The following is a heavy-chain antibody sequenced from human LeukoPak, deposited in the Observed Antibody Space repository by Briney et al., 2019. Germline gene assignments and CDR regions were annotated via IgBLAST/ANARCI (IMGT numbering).Heavy chain of an antibody. CDR2: INHSGST. D-gene: IGHD5-18*01. CDR3: ARGLGGFLSTWIQPSRYFDL. Sequence: SETLSLTCAVYGGSSSGYYWSWIRQPPGKGLEWIGEINHSGSTNYNPSLKSRVTISVDTSKNQFSLKLSSVTAADTAVYYCARGLGGFLSTWIQPSRYFDLWGRGTLVTVSS. J-gene: IGHJ2*01. CDR1: GGSSSGYY. V-gene: IGHV4-34*01.